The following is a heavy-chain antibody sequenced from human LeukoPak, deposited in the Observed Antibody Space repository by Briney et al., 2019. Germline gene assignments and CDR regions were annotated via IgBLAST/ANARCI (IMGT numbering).Heavy chain of an antibody. V-gene: IGHV3-23*01. CDR1: GFTFSNYA. J-gene: IGHJ4*02. D-gene: IGHD7-27*01. CDR2: LSDNGGSP. Sequence: GGSLRLSCAASGFTFSNYAMSWVRQAPGKGLEWVSSLSDNGGSPYYADSVKGRFTISRDNSKNTLYLQMNSLRAEDTAVYYCAKGKNRGFDYWGQGTLVTVSS. CDR3: AKGKNRGFDY.